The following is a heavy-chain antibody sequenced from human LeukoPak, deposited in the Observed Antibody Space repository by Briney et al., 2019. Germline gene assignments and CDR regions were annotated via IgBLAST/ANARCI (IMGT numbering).Heavy chain of an antibody. CDR1: GYTFTGYY. CDR2: INPNSGGT. V-gene: IGHV1-2*02. CDR3: ARTYSSSSWLDY. J-gene: IGHJ4*02. Sequence: ASVKVSCKASGYTFTGYYMHWVRQAPGQGLEWMGWINPNSGGTNYAQKFQGRVTMTRDTSISTAYMELSRLRSDDMAVYYCARTYSSSSWLDYWGQGTLVTVSS. D-gene: IGHD6-6*01.